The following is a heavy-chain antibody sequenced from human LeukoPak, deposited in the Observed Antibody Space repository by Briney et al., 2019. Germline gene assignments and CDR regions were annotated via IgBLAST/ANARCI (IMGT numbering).Heavy chain of an antibody. CDR3: AKEGIVVGYDAFDI. CDR2: ISGSGST. Sequence: PGGSLRLSCAASGFTFSSYAMSWVRQAPGKGLEWVSAISGSGSTYYADSVKGRFTISRDNSKNTLYLQMNSLRAEDTAVYYCAKEGIVVGYDAFDIWGQGTMVTVSS. CDR1: GFTFSSYA. J-gene: IGHJ3*02. V-gene: IGHV3-23*01. D-gene: IGHD3-22*01.